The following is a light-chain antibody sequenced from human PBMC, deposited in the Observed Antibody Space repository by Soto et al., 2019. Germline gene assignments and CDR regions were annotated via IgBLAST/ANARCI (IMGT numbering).Light chain of an antibody. V-gene: IGKV3-15*01. CDR1: QSVSSN. CDR2: GAA. Sequence: DIVMPQSPATLSVSPGERATLSCRASQSVSSNLAWYQHKPGQAPRLLIYGAATRATGIPARFSGSGSGTEFTLTISSLQSEDFAVYYCQQYNNWPPLFGQGTKVDI. J-gene: IGKJ1*01. CDR3: QQYNNWPPL.